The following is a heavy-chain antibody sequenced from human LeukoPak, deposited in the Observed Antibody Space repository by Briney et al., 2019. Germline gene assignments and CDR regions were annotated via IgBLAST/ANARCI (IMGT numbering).Heavy chain of an antibody. J-gene: IGHJ4*02. CDR3: ARLSDSSGEFDY. CDR1: GFTFSSYS. CDR2: ISSSSSYI. Sequence: KTGGSLRLSCAASGFTFSSYSMNWVRQAPGKGLEWGSSISSSSSYIYYADSVKGRFTISRDNAKNSLYLQMNSLRAEDTAVYYCARLSDSSGEFDYWGQGTLVTVSS. V-gene: IGHV3-21*01. D-gene: IGHD3-22*01.